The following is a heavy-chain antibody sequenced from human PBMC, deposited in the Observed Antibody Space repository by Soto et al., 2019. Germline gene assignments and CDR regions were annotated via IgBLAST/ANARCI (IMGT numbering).Heavy chain of an antibody. CDR3: ARWVEVSLDYFDS. CDR1: GGSISSGDCY. Sequence: PSETLSLTCTVSGGSISSGDCYWSWIRQPPGKGLEWIGYIYYSGSTYYNPSLKSRVTISVDTSKNQFSLYLMSVTAADTAVYFCARWVEVSLDYFDSWGQGIPVTVSS. V-gene: IGHV4-30-4*01. CDR2: IYYSGST. D-gene: IGHD2-15*01. J-gene: IGHJ4*02.